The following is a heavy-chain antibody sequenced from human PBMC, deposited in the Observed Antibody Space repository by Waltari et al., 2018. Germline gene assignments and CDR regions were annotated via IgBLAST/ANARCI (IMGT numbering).Heavy chain of an antibody. J-gene: IGHJ4*02. CDR1: GFPFHTFW. D-gene: IGHD1-26*01. V-gene: IGHV3-7*04. Sequence: EVQLVESGGGLVQPGGSLRLSCVASGFPFHTFWMIWVRQAPGKGLEWVTDIKQDGSDTYYADSVKGRFTVSRDNAKNSLYLQMNSLRVEDTAVYYCARDWEGDRPNFDYWGQGTLVTVSS. CDR3: ARDWEGDRPNFDY. CDR2: IKQDGSDT.